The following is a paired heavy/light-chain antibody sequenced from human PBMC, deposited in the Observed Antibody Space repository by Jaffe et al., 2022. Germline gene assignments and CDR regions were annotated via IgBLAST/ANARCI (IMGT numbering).Heavy chain of an antibody. D-gene: IGHD3-10*01. J-gene: IGHJ4*02. CDR2: IYYSGST. CDR3: ARANRGGDSGSYSGRFYFDY. Sequence: QVQLQESGPGLVKPSETLSLTCTVSGGSISSYYWSWIRQPPGKGLEWIAYIYYSGSTNYNPSLKSRVTISVDTSKNQFSLKLYSVTAADTAVYYCARANRGGDSGSYSGRFYFDYWGQGTLVTVSS. CDR1: GGSISSYY. V-gene: IGHV4-59*01.
Light chain of an antibody. J-gene: IGKJ2*01. CDR3: QQYYSLYS. V-gene: IGKV4-1*01. Sequence: DIVMTQSPDSLAVSLGERATINCKSSQSVLYSSNNKNYLAWYQQKPGQPPKLLIYWASTRESGVPDRFSGSGSGTDFTLTISSLQAEDVAVYYCQQYYSLYSFGQGTKLEIK. CDR2: WAS. CDR1: QSVLYSSNNKNY.